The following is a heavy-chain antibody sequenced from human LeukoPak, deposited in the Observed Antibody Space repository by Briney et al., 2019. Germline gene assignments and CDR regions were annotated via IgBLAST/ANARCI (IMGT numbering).Heavy chain of an antibody. Sequence: GGSLRLSCAASGFTFDDYAMHWVRQAPGKGLEWVSLISWNGGSTYYADSVKGRFTVSRDNSKNSLYLQMSSLRAEDTALYYCAKDSGSYRDYIDYWGQGTPVTVSS. CDR1: GFTFDDYA. CDR2: ISWNGGST. V-gene: IGHV3-43D*04. CDR3: AKDSGSYRDYIDY. J-gene: IGHJ4*02. D-gene: IGHD1-26*01.